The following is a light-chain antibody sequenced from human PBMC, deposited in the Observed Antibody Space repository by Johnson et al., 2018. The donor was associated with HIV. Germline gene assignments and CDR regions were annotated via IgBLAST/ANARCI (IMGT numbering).Light chain of an antibody. Sequence: QSVLTQPPSVSAAPGQKVTISCSGSSSTIGNNFVSWYQVLPGTAPKLLIYKDNERPSGIPDRFSGSKSGPLATLDITGLQTGDEADYYCGTWDTSPSVYVFATGTKVPVL. CDR3: GTWDTSPSVYV. J-gene: IGLJ1*01. V-gene: IGLV1-51*02. CDR2: KDN. CDR1: SSTIGNNF.